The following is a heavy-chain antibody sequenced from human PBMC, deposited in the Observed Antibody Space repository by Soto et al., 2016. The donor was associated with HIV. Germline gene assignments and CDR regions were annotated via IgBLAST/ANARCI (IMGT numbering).Heavy chain of an antibody. Sequence: EVQLVESGGDSVQPGGSLRLSCAVSGLTFNRFGMNWVRQAPGKGLEWVSYISSSSTSIYYADSVEGRFTISRDNTKNSLYLQMNSLRAEDTAVYYCATEVGGIGDGWGDYWGQGTLVTVSS. V-gene: IGHV3-48*04. CDR3: ATEVGGIGDGWGDY. D-gene: IGHD3-10*01. CDR1: GLTFNRFG. CDR2: ISSSSTSI. J-gene: IGHJ4*02.